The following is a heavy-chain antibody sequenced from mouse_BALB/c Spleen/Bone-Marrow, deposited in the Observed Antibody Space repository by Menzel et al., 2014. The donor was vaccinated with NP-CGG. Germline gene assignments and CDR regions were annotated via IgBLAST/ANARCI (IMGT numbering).Heavy chain of an antibody. CDR2: ISSAGSYI. Sequence: EVKLMESGGGLVKPGGSLKLSCAASGFTFSGYAMSWVRQSPEKRLEWVATISSAGSYIHYPDSVKGRFTISRDNAKNTLYLQMSSLRSEDAAIYYCARPDPWFAYWGQGTLVTVSA. J-gene: IGHJ3*01. V-gene: IGHV5-9-1*01. CDR3: ARPDPWFAY. CDR1: GFTFSGYA.